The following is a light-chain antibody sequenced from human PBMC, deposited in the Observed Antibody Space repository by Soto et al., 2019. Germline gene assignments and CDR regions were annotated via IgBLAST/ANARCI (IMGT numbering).Light chain of an antibody. CDR1: QSVSSY. CDR2: DAS. CDR3: QQRSNWPLT. Sequence: EIVLTQSPATLSLSPGEGATLSCRASQSVSSYLVWYQQRPGQAPRLLIYDASNRAPGIPARFSGSGSGTDFTLTIASLEPEDFAVYSCQQRSNWPLTFGGGSKVEIK. J-gene: IGKJ4*01. V-gene: IGKV3-11*01.